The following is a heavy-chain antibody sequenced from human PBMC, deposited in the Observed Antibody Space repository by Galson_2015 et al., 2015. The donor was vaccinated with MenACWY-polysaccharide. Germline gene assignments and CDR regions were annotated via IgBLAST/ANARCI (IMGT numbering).Heavy chain of an antibody. CDR1: GDSVSSDSAA. D-gene: IGHD1-26*01. V-gene: IGHV6-1*01. CDR2: TYYRSKWNN. Sequence: CAISGDSVSSDSAAWNWIRESPSRDLEWLGRTYYRSKWNNDYAVSVKGRITITPDTSNNQVSLQLQSVTPEDTGIYFCARKPKQLPSPYSYYFLMDVWGKGTAVIVSS. J-gene: IGHJ6*03. CDR3: ARKPKQLPSPYSYYFLMDV.